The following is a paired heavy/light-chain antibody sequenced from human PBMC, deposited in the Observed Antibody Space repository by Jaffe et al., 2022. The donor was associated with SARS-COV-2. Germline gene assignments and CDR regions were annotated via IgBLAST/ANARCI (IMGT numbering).Light chain of an antibody. V-gene: IGLV7-43*01. J-gene: IGLJ3*02. CDR1: TGAVTSGYY. CDR2: SST. Sequence: QTVVTQEPSLTVSSGGTVTLTCASSTGAVTSGYYPNWFQQKPGQAPRALIYSSTNKHSWTPARFSGSLLGGKAVLTLSDVQPEDEAEYYCLLYYGGAWVFGGGTKLIVL. CDR3: LLYYGGAWV.
Heavy chain of an antibody. CDR1: EFSFTTYW. V-gene: IGHV5-51*01. J-gene: IGHJ4*02. CDR3: VRHHSGTYDY. D-gene: IGHD3-10*01. CDR2: IYPGDSDT. Sequence: EVQLVQSGAEVKKPGESLKISCKGSEFSFTTYWIGWVRQMPGKGLEWMGIIYPGDSDTRYSPSFQGQVTISADTSINTAYLQWSTLKASDTAVYYCVRHHSGTYDYWGQGTLITVSS.